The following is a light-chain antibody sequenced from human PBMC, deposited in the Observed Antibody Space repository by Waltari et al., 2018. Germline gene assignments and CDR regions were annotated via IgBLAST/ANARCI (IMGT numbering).Light chain of an antibody. CDR1: QALTKNR. CDR3: QRYGSSIMYT. Sequence: RAGQALTKNRIALARHKPRQGHALLIYSSTSWTAGSRDRFRCSGSGTEFALTISSLEPEDFAVYYCQRYGSSIMYTFGQGTKLEIK. V-gene: IGKV3-20*01. CDR2: SST. J-gene: IGKJ2*01.